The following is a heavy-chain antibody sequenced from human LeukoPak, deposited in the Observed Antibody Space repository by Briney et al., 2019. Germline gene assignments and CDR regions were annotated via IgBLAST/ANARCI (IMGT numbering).Heavy chain of an antibody. CDR1: GYTFTSYG. V-gene: IGHV1-18*01. CDR3: ARAFSPTYYYDSNGYYLDY. Sequence: ASVKVSCKASGYTFTSYGISWVRQAPGQGLEWMGWISAYNGNTNYAQKLQGRVTMTTDTSTSTAYMELRSLRSDDTAVYYCARAFSPTYYYDSNGYYLDYWGQRILVTASS. CDR2: ISAYNGNT. D-gene: IGHD3-22*01. J-gene: IGHJ4*02.